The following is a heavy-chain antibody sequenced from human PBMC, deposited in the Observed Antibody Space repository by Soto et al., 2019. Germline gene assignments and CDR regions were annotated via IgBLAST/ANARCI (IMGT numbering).Heavy chain of an antibody. Sequence: GGSLRLSCAASGFTFSSYAIHWVRQAPGKGLEWVTVTSYDGSNKYYADSVRGRFTISRDNSKNTLYLQMNSLRAEDTAVYYCARDRSIAAADTFDYWGQGTLVTVSS. V-gene: IGHV3-30*04. CDR1: GFTFSSYA. CDR3: ARDRSIAAADTFDY. J-gene: IGHJ4*02. D-gene: IGHD6-13*01. CDR2: TSYDGSNK.